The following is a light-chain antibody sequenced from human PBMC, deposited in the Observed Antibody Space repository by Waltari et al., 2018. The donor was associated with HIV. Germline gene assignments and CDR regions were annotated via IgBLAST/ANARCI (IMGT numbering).Light chain of an antibody. CDR1: SSDVGSYNL. V-gene: IGLV2-23*02. CDR2: EVN. J-gene: IGLJ2*01. Sequence: HSALTQPASVSGSFGQSITISCTGTSSDVGSYNLVSWYQHHPGKAPKLIIYEVNKRPSGGSNRFSGSKSGNTASLTVSGLQAEDEADYYCCSYAGSSIPFGGGTKLTVL. CDR3: CSYAGSSIP.